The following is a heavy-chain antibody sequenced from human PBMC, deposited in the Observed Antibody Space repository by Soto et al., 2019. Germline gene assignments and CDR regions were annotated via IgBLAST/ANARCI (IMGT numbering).Heavy chain of an antibody. D-gene: IGHD1-20*01. CDR1: GFTFSSYS. CDR3: ARASITGTDAYYYYYGMDV. J-gene: IGHJ6*02. V-gene: IGHV3-48*02. CDR2: ISSSSSTI. Sequence: GGSLRLSCAASGFTFSSYSMNWVRQAPGKGLEWVSYISSSSSTIYYADSVKGRFTISRDNAKNSLYLQMNSLRDEDTAVYYCARASITGTDAYYYYYGMDVWGQGTTVTVSS.